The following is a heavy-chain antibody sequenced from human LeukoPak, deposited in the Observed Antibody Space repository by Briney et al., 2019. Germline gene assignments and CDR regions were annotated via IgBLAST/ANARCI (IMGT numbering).Heavy chain of an antibody. CDR1: GYTFTSYG. J-gene: IGHJ6*02. Sequence: ASVKVSCKASGYTFTSYGISWVRQAPGQGLEWMGWISAYNGNTNYAQKLQGRVTMTTDTSTSTGYMELRSLRSDDTAVYYCARDPNIHGSGSYTYHYGMDVWGQGTKVTVSS. CDR2: ISAYNGNT. V-gene: IGHV1-18*01. D-gene: IGHD3-10*01. CDR3: ARDPNIHGSGSYTYHYGMDV.